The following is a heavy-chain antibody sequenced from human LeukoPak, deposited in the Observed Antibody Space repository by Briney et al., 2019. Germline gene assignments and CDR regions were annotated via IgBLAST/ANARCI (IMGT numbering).Heavy chain of an antibody. CDR3: AKSGGLSGSGRLAMDV. D-gene: IGHD3-10*01. J-gene: IGHJ6*02. CDR2: ISGSGGST. CDR1: GFTFSTYA. V-gene: IGHV3-23*01. Sequence: PGGSLRLSCAASGFTFSTYAMSWVRLAPGKGLEWVSGISGSGGSTCYADSVKGRFTSSRDNSNNTLYVQMNSLRVEDTAVYYCAKSGGLSGSGRLAMDVWGQGTTVTVSS.